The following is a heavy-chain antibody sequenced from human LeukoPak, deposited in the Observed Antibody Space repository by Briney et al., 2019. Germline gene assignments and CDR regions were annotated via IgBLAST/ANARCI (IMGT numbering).Heavy chain of an antibody. J-gene: IGHJ6*02. Sequence: GASVKVSCKASGGTFISYAISWVRQAPGQGLEWMGGIIPIFGTANYAQKFQGRVTITADESTSTAYMELSSLRSEDTAVYYCARGSSRWLQLGGYYYYGMDVWGQGTTVTVSS. CDR1: GGTFISYA. CDR2: IIPIFGTA. V-gene: IGHV1-69*13. D-gene: IGHD5-24*01. CDR3: ARGSSRWLQLGGYYYYGMDV.